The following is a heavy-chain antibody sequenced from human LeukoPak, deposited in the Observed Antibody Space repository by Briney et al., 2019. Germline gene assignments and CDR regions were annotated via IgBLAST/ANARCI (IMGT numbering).Heavy chain of an antibody. D-gene: IGHD2-15*01. CDR1: GFSVSSNY. V-gene: IGHV3-53*01. Sequence: GGSLRLSCAASGFSVSSNYMSWVRQAPGKGLEWVSAISDTGNTYHADSVEGRFTISRDSSKNTLFLQMNRLRPEDAAVYYCAKAPVTTCRGAFCYPFDYWGLGTLVTVSS. J-gene: IGHJ4*02. CDR2: ISDTGNT. CDR3: AKAPVTTCRGAFCYPFDY.